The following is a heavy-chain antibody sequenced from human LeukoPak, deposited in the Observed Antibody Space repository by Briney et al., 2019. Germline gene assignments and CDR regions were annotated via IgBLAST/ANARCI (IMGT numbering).Heavy chain of an antibody. Sequence: PSETLSLTCTVSGGSISSYYWSWIRQPPGKGLEWIGYIYYSGSTYYNPSLKSRVTISVDTSKNQFSLKLSSVTAADTAVYYCATSIYYYYMDVWGKGTTVTVSS. CDR1: GGSISSYY. CDR2: IYYSGST. J-gene: IGHJ6*03. CDR3: ATSIYYYYMDV. V-gene: IGHV4-59*01.